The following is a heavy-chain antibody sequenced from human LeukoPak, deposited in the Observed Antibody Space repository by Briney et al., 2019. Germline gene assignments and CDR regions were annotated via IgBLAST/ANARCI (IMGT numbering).Heavy chain of an antibody. J-gene: IGHJ4*02. Sequence: GGSLRLSCAASGFSFSDYFMSWIRQAPGRGLEWVSYISGSGNAIYYADSVRGRFTISRDNAKNSVYLQMNSLRAEDTAVYYCARALGIAHFWGQGTLVTVSS. V-gene: IGHV3-11*01. CDR3: ARALGIAHF. D-gene: IGHD6-13*01. CDR2: ISGSGNAI. CDR1: GFSFSDYF.